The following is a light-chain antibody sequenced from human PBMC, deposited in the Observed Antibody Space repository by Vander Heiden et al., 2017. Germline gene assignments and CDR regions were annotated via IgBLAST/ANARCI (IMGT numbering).Light chain of an antibody. J-gene: IGLJ1*01. CDR2: GNT. CDR3: QSYDSSLSALFV. CDR1: RSNIGAGYD. V-gene: IGLV1-40*01. Sequence: QSVLTQPPSVSGAPGQSVTISCTGSRSNIGAGYDVHWYQQLPGRAPKLLIHGNTNRPSGVPDRFSASKSRTSASLAITGLQAEDEADYYCQSYDSSLSALFVFGPGTKVTVL.